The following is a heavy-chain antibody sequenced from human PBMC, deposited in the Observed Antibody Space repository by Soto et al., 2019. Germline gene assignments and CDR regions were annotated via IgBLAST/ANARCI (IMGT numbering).Heavy chain of an antibody. CDR3: ARDVVTMVRGPELTTITRRYGMDV. D-gene: IGHD3-10*01. J-gene: IGHJ6*02. CDR1: GGSISSYY. V-gene: IGHV4-59*12. CDR2: IYYSGST. Sequence: SETLSLTCTVSGGSISSYYWSWIRQPPGKGLEWIGYIYYSGSTNYNPSLKSRVTISVDKSKNQFSLKLSSVTAADTAVYYCARDVVTMVRGPELTTITRRYGMDVWGQGTTVTVSS.